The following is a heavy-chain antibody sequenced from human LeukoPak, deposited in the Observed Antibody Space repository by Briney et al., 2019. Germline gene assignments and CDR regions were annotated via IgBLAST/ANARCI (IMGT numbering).Heavy chain of an antibody. CDR1: GFTFSDYH. Sequence: PGGSLRLSCAASGFTFSDYHMSWIRQAPGKGLEWVSYIGCSGSTIYYADSVKGRFNISRDNAKNSLYLQMNSLRAEDAAVYYCARGKQRHCSSSSCYTEPDYWGQGILVTVSS. V-gene: IGHV3-11*04. CDR3: ARGKQRHCSSSSCYTEPDY. CDR2: IGCSGSTI. J-gene: IGHJ4*02. D-gene: IGHD2-2*02.